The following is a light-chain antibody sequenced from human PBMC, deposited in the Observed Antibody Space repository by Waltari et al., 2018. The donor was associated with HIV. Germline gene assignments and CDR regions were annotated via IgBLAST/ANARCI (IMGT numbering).Light chain of an antibody. V-gene: IGLV2-11*01. J-gene: IGLJ3*02. CDR1: SSDVGGYHY. CDR3: CSYAGSYTFWV. Sequence: QSALTQPRSVSGSPGQSVTIPCTGTSSDVGGYHYVSWYQTHPGKAPKLMIYDVSKRPSGVPDRFSGSKSGNTASLTISGLQAEDEADYYCCSYAGSYTFWVFGGGTKLTVL. CDR2: DVS.